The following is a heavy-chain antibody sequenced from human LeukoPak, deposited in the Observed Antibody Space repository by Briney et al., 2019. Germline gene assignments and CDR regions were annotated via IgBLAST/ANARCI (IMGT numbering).Heavy chain of an antibody. J-gene: IGHJ4*02. CDR1: GFTFSNAW. Sequence: GGSLRLSCAASGFTFSNAWMSWVRQAPGKGLEWVGRIKSKTDGGTTDYAAPVKGRFTISRDDSKNTLYLQMNSLKTEDTAVYYCATSREGWFGELLDNWGQGTLVTVSS. CDR3: ATSREGWFGELLDN. CDR2: IKSKTDGGTT. V-gene: IGHV3-15*01. D-gene: IGHD3-10*01.